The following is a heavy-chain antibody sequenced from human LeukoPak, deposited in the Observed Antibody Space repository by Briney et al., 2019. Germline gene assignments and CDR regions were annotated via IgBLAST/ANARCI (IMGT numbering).Heavy chain of an antibody. D-gene: IGHD3-10*01. J-gene: IGHJ4*02. CDR1: GSPCSSYV. V-gene: IGHV3-64D*09. CDR2: ISSNGGST. CDR3: VKDLVLGGGAAY. Sequence: PGGSLSHLRSASGSPCSSYVMHWVRQAPGKGLEYVSAISSNGGSTYYADSVKGRFTISRDNSKNTLYLQMSSLRAEATAVYYCVKDLVLGGGAAYWGQRALVTVSS.